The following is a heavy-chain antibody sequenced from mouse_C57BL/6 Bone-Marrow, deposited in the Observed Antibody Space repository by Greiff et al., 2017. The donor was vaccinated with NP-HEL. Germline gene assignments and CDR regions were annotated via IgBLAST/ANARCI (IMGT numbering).Heavy chain of an antibody. V-gene: IGHV5-17*01. CDR1: GFTFSDYG. CDR2: ISSGSSTI. CDR3: ATYGNYPDY. J-gene: IGHJ2*01. Sequence: DVMLVESGGGLVKPGGSLKLSCAASGFTFSDYGMHWVRQAPEKGLEWVAYISSGSSTIYYADTVKGRFTISRDNAKNTLFLQMTSLRSEDTAMYYCATYGNYPDYWGQGTTLTVSS. D-gene: IGHD2-1*01.